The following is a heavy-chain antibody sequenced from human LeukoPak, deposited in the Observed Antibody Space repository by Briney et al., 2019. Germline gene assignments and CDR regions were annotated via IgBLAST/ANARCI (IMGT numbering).Heavy chain of an antibody. Sequence: GGSLRLSCAASGFTFSSYWMSWVRQAPGKGLEWVANIKQDGSEKYYVDSVKGRFTISRDNAKNSLYLQMNSLRAEDTAVYYCARDRSIGNYYDSSGPPDYWGQGTLVTVSS. D-gene: IGHD3-22*01. CDR2: IKQDGSEK. CDR3: ARDRSIGNYYDSSGPPDY. V-gene: IGHV3-7*01. J-gene: IGHJ4*02. CDR1: GFTFSSYW.